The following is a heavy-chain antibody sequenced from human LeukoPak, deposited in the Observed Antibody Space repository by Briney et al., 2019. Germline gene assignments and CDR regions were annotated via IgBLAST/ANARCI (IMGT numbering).Heavy chain of an antibody. J-gene: IGHJ5*02. Sequence: GESLQISCKASGYSFTNYWINWVRQMPRKGLEWMGIIYPGNSDTRYSPSFQGQVTISADKSISTAYLQWSSLMASDTAMYYCARLRDGSNWFDPWGQGTLVTVSS. D-gene: IGHD5-24*01. V-gene: IGHV5-51*01. CDR3: ARLRDGSNWFDP. CDR2: IYPGNSDT. CDR1: GYSFTNYW.